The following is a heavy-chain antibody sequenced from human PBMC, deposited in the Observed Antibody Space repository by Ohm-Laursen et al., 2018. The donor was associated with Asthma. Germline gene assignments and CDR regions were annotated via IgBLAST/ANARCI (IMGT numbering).Heavy chain of an antibody. D-gene: IGHD3-22*01. CDR3: ARDTFDYDSSGYYSV. V-gene: IGHV3-30-3*01. CDR1: GFTFRSYA. Sequence: LRLSCSASGFTFRSYAMHWVRQAPGKGLEWVAVISYDGSNKYYADSVKGRFTISRDNSKNTLYLQMNSLRAEDTAVYYCARDTFDYDSSGYYSVWGQGTLVTVSS. J-gene: IGHJ4*02. CDR2: ISYDGSNK.